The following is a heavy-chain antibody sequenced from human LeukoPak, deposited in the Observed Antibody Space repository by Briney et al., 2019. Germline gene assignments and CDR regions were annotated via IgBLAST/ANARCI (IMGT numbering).Heavy chain of an antibody. Sequence: PSETLSLTCTVSGGSISSSSYYWGWIRQPPGKGLEWIGSIYYSGSTYYKPSLKSRVTISVDTSKNQFSLKLSSVTAADTAVYYCARQDGGYYYYYYMDVWGKGTTVTVSS. V-gene: IGHV4-39*01. CDR1: GGSISSSSYY. CDR3: ARQDGGYYYYYYMDV. J-gene: IGHJ6*03. CDR2: IYYSGST.